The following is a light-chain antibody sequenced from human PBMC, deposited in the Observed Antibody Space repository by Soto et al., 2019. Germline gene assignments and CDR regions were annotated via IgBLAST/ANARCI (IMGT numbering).Light chain of an antibody. V-gene: IGKV1-27*01. CDR2: AAS. J-gene: IGKJ2*01. CDR1: QGIRNY. CDR3: QKYNSAPYT. Sequence: DIQMTQSQSSLSASVGDRVTITCRESQGIRNYLAWYQQKPGKVPKLLIYAASTVQSGVPSRFSSSGSGTYFTLTISSLQPEYVATHYLQKYNSAPYTFGQGTKLEIK.